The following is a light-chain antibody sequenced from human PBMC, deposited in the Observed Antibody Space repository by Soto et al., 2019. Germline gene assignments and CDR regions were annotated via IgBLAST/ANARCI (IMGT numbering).Light chain of an antibody. Sequence: QSALNQLASVSGSPGQSITISCTGKNNVFVVYNFVSWHQQHPGRAPKLMIYDVSNRPSGVSNRFSGSKSGNTASLTISGLQAEDEADYYCNSYTSGSLYGFGTGTKVTVL. CDR2: DVS. CDR1: NNVFVVYNF. V-gene: IGLV2-14*01. CDR3: NSYTSGSLYG. J-gene: IGLJ1*01.